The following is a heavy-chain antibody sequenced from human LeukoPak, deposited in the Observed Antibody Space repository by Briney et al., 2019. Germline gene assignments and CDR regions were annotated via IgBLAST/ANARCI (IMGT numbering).Heavy chain of an antibody. CDR2: ISYDGSNK. V-gene: IGHV3-30-3*01. CDR1: GFTFSSYA. CDR3: AREGADYGDYVDYGEVRANYFDY. D-gene: IGHD4-17*01. J-gene: IGHJ4*02. Sequence: GSLRLSCAASGFTFSSYAMHWVRQAPGKGLEWVAVISYDGSNKYYADSVKGRFTISRDNSKNTLYLQMNSLRAEDTAVYYCAREGADYGDYVDYGEVRANYFDYWGQGTLVTVSS.